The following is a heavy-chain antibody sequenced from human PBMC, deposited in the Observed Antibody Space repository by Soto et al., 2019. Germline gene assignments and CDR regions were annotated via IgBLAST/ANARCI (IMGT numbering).Heavy chain of an antibody. CDR2: MDAHSGHT. CDR1: GYNFTRFG. J-gene: IGHJ6*02. V-gene: IGHV1-18*01. Sequence: QVQLVQSGAEVKKPGASVKVSCKASGYNFTRFGISWVRQAPGHGLEWMGWMDAHSGHTSQAQKFQGRLTMTTDASMNTAYMAMRSLTSDDTALYYCGGEGQQLAQEGYYQFNGMDVWGQGTTVIVSS. D-gene: IGHD6-13*01. CDR3: GGEGQQLAQEGYYQFNGMDV.